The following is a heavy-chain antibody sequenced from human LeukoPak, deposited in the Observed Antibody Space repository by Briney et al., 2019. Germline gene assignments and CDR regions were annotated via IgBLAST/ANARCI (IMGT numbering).Heavy chain of an antibody. D-gene: IGHD4-23*01. CDR3: ARGVSPAGPATTVVTPGFYYYGMDV. V-gene: IGHV4-39*07. CDR1: GGSISSSSYY. J-gene: IGHJ6*02. Sequence: PSETLSLTCTVSGGSISSSSYYWGWIRQPPGKGLEWIGSIYYSGSTYYNPSLKSRVTISVDTSKNQFSLKLTSVTAADTAVYYCARGVSPAGPATTVVTPGFYYYGMDVWGQGTTVTVSS. CDR2: IYYSGST.